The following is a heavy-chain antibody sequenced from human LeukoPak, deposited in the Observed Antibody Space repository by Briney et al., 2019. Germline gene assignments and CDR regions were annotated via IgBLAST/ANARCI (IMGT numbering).Heavy chain of an antibody. CDR2: ISWNSGSI. J-gene: IGHJ6*02. D-gene: IGHD5-18*01. CDR1: GFTFDDYA. Sequence: GRSLRLSCAASGFTFDDYAMQWVRQAPGKGLEWVSGISWNSGSIGYADSVKGRFTISRDNAKNSLYLQMNCLRAEDTALYYCAKDIWIQLWPTYGMDVWGQGTTVTVSS. CDR3: AKDIWIQLWPTYGMDV. V-gene: IGHV3-9*01.